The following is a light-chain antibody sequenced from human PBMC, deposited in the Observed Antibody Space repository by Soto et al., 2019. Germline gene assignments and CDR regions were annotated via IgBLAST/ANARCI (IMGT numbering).Light chain of an antibody. CDR3: QQRSGFT. J-gene: IGKJ3*01. CDR2: DAS. V-gene: IGKV3-11*01. CDR1: QSVNIY. Sequence: EIVLTQSPATLSLSPGERATLSCRASQSVNIYLAWYQQKPGQAPRLLIYDASIRATGIPARFSGSGSGTDFTLTISSLEPEDFAVYYCQQRSGFTFGPGTKVDIK.